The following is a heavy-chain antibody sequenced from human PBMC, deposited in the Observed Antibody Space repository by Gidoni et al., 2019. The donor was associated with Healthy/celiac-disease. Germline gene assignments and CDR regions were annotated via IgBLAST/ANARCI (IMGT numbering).Heavy chain of an antibody. CDR1: GVSFSGYY. Sequence: QVQLQQWGAGLLKPSETLSLTCAVYGVSFSGYYWSWIRQPPGKGLEWIGEINHSGSTNYNPSLKSRVTISVDTSKNQFSLKLSSVTAADTAVYYCARVIAVAGAPYYFDYWGQGTLVTVSS. J-gene: IGHJ4*02. CDR3: ARVIAVAGAPYYFDY. CDR2: INHSGST. D-gene: IGHD6-19*01. V-gene: IGHV4-34*01.